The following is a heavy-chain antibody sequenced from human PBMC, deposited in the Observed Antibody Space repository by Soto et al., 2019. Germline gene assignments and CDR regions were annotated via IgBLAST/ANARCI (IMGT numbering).Heavy chain of an antibody. CDR3: ARAAGGGSCYLGCWFDP. Sequence: QLQLQESGSGLVKPSQTLSLTCAVSGGSISSGGYSWSWIRQPPGKGLEWIGYIYHSGSTYYNPSLKSRVTISVDRSKNQFSLKLSSVTAADTAVYYCARAAGGGSCYLGCWFDPWGQGTLVTVSS. CDR2: IYHSGST. J-gene: IGHJ5*02. CDR1: GGSISSGGYS. V-gene: IGHV4-30-2*01. D-gene: IGHD2-15*01.